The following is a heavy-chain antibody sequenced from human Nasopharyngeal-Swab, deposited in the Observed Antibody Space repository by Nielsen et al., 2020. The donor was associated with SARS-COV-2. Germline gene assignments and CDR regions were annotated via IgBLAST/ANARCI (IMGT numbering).Heavy chain of an antibody. CDR2: IYTSGST. CDR3: ARSNIVVVPAAPVDAFDI. V-gene: IGHV4-4*07. J-gene: IGHJ3*02. CDR1: GGSISSYY. Sequence: SDTLSLTCTVSGGSISSYYWSWIRQPAGKGLEWIGRIYTSGSTNYNPSLKSRVTMSVDTSKNQFSLKLSSVTAADTAVYYCARSNIVVVPAAPVDAFDIWGQGTMVTVSS. D-gene: IGHD2-2*01.